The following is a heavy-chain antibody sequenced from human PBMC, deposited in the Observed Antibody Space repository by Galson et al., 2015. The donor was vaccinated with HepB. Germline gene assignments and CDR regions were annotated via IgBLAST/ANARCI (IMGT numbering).Heavy chain of an antibody. CDR3: ARAPSVGTMDV. J-gene: IGHJ6*04. D-gene: IGHD2-15*01. CDR2: INPDTGVT. CDR1: GYTFTDYY. V-gene: IGHV1-2*06. Sequence: SVKVSCKASGYTFTDYYIHWVRQAPGQGLEWMGRINPDTGVTNYAQRFQGRVTMTRDTSISTAYMDLYRLTSDDTAVYYCARAPSVGTMDVWDKGTTVTVSS.